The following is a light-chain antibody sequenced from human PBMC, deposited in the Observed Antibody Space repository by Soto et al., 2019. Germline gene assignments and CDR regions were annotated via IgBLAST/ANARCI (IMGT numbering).Light chain of an antibody. V-gene: IGLV3-21*02. CDR2: DDG. J-gene: IGLJ1*01. CDR3: QVWDSFLSHYV. CDR1: DIGRKS. Sequence: SYEQTQPPSVSVAPGQTATITCGGDDIGRKSVHWYQQKPGQAPILVVHDDGDRPSGIPERFSGSNSGNTATLTINRVEPGDEADYYCQVWDSFLSHYVFGIGTKVTVL.